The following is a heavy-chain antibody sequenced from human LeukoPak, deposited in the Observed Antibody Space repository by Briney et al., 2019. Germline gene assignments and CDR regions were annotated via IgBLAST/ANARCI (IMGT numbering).Heavy chain of an antibody. D-gene: IGHD3-22*01. CDR1: GFTVSSNY. J-gene: IGHJ5*02. V-gene: IGHV3-53*01. Sequence: GGSLRLSCAASGFTVSSNYMSWVRQAPGKGLEWGSVIYSGGSTYYADSVKGRFTISRDNSKNTLYLQMNRLRAEDTAVYYCARDLGTRDYYDSSGSAWGQGTLVTVSS. CDR3: ARDLGTRDYYDSSGSA. CDR2: IYSGGST.